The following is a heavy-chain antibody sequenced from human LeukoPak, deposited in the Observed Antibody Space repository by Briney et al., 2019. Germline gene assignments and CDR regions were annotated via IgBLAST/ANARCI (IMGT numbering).Heavy chain of an antibody. CDR2: IKEDGSER. Sequence: GGSLRLSCEGSAFIFSGHWMNWVRQTPGKGLEWVASIKEDGSERQYVDSVKGRFSISRDNAQNSLYLQMNSLRVEDTAVYYCASPAEGYWGQGTLVTVSS. CDR3: ASPAEGY. CDR1: AFIFSGHW. V-gene: IGHV3-7*03. J-gene: IGHJ4*02.